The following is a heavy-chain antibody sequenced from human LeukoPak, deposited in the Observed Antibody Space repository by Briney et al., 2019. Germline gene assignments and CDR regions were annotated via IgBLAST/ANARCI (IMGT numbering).Heavy chain of an antibody. V-gene: IGHV1-18*01. J-gene: IGHJ6*01. CDR2: IHSNKGNT. Sequence: ASVKVSCKASGYTFINYGISWVRQAPGQGLEWIGLIHSNKGNTNYAQRLQGRVTITTDPSTTRGFMELRSLRSDDRAVYYGARHIVVVREYYYFGMDVWGQGTTVTVSS. D-gene: IGHD2-15*01. CDR3: ARHIVVVREYYYFGMDV. CDR1: GYTFINYG.